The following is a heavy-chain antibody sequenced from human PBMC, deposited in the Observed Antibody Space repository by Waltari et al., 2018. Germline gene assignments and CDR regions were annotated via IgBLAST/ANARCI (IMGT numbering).Heavy chain of an antibody. Sequence: EVQLVESGGGLVQPGGSLRLYCAASGFNFSSYWKPWVRQAPGKGLVWVSRIKSDGSSTTYADSVKGRFTISRDNAKNTLDLQMNSLRAEDTAVYYCTRGGDSSNWYPGYFDYWGQGTLVTVSS. J-gene: IGHJ4*02. CDR2: IKSDGSST. CDR1: GFNFSSYW. CDR3: TRGGDSSNWYPGYFDY. V-gene: IGHV3-74*01. D-gene: IGHD6-13*01.